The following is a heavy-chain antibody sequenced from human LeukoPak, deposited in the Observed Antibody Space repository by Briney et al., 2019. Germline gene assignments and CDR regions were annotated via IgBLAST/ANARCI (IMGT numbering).Heavy chain of an antibody. CDR2: IYYSGST. CDR3: ARRSRYGHFDY. CDR1: GGSISTSNYY. J-gene: IGHJ4*02. V-gene: IGHV4-61*05. Sequence: SETLSLTCTVSGGSISTSNYYWGWIRQPPGKGLEWIGYIYYSGSTNYNPSLKSRVTISVDTSKNQFSLKLSSVTAADTAVYYCARRSRYGHFDYWGQGTLVTVSS. D-gene: IGHD5-18*01.